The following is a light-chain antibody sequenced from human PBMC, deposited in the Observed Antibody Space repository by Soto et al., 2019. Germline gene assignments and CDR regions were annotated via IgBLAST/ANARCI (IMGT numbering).Light chain of an antibody. Sequence: EIVLTQSPGTLSLSPVERATLSCRASQSVSYYLAWYQQKPGQAPRLLVYDSSTRATGIPARFRGGGSGTDFTLTISSLQSEDFAVYYCQQYDNWPRTCGQGTKGDIK. CDR1: QSVSYY. CDR2: DSS. J-gene: IGKJ1*01. CDR3: QQYDNWPRT. V-gene: IGKV3-15*01.